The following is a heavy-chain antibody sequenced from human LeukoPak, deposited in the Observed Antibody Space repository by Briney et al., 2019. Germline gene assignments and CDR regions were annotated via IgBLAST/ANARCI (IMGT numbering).Heavy chain of an antibody. J-gene: IGHJ4*02. CDR1: GFTFSSYE. D-gene: IGHD3-16*02. CDR2: ISSSGSTI. CDR3: AREKRVLSTFGGVIVVDYFFDY. V-gene: IGHV3-48*03. Sequence: GGSLRLSCAASGFTFSSYEMNWVRQAPGKGLEGVSYISSSGSTIYYADSVKGRFTISRDNAKNSLYLQMNSLRAEDTAVYYCAREKRVLSTFGGVIVVDYFFDYWGQGTLVTVSS.